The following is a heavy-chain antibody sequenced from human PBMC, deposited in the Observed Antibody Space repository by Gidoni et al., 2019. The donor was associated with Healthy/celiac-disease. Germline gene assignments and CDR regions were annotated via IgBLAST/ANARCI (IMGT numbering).Heavy chain of an antibody. J-gene: IGHJ4*02. Sequence: EVQLVESGGGLVQPGRSLRLSCAASGFTFDDYAMHWVRQAPGKGLEWVSGISWNSGSIGYADSVKGRFTISRDNAKNSLYLQMNSLRAEDTALYYCAKDGVGVGATTYTFDYWGQGTLVTVSS. V-gene: IGHV3-9*01. CDR3: AKDGVGVGATTYTFDY. D-gene: IGHD1-26*01. CDR2: ISWNSGSI. CDR1: GFTFDDYA.